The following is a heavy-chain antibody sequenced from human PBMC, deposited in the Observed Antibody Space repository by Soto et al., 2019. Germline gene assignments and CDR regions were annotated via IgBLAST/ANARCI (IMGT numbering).Heavy chain of an antibody. V-gene: IGHV3-48*02. Sequence: EVQLVESGGGLVQPGGSLRLSCAASGFTFRSYSMNWLRQAPGKGLEWVSYISSSSSTIYYADCVKGRFTISRDNAKNSLYLQMNSLREEDTAVYYCARGGLDRGGYSKDFDYWCQGTLGTVSS. CDR3: ARGGLDRGGYSKDFDY. CDR2: ISSSSSTI. D-gene: IGHD3-22*01. CDR1: GFTFRSYS. J-gene: IGHJ4*02.